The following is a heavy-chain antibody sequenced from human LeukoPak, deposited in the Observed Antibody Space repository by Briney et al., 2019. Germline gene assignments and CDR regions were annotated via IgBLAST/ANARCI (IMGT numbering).Heavy chain of an antibody. CDR1: GLTFSSYE. V-gene: IGHV3-48*03. CDR3: AGSIAAAGTKYFQH. J-gene: IGHJ1*01. Sequence: SGGSLRLSCAASGLTFSSYEMNWVRQAPGKGLEWVSYISSSGSTIYYADSVKGRFTISRDNAKNSLYLQMNSLRAEDTAVYYCAGSIAAAGTKYFQHWGQGTLVTVSS. D-gene: IGHD6-13*01. CDR2: ISSSGSTI.